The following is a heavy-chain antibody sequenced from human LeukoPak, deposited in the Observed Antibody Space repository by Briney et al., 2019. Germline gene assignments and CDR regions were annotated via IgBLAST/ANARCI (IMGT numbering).Heavy chain of an antibody. CDR2: INPSGGST. D-gene: IGHD1-26*01. J-gene: IGHJ3*02. V-gene: IGHV1-46*01. Sequence: ASVKVSCKASGGTFSSYYIHWVRQAPGQGLEWMGIINPSGGSTSYAQKFQGRVTMTRDTSTSTVYMELSSLRSEDTAVYYCARVGSYRAFDIWGQGTMVTVSS. CDR3: ARVGSYRAFDI. CDR1: GGTFSSYY.